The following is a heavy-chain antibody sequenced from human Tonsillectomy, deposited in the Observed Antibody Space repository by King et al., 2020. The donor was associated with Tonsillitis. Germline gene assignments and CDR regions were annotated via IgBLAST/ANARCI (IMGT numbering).Heavy chain of an antibody. CDR2: ISYDGKNK. CDR1: AFTFRTYV. Sequence: VQLVESGGGVVQPGTSLRLSCEVSAFTFRTYVLDWVRQAPGKGLGWVAVISYDGKNKVYAESVKGRFTISRDNSKNTLFMQLNSLRPEDTAVYYCAVRRDCSDSNCYNAFYIWGQGTMVTVSS. J-gene: IGHJ3*02. V-gene: IGHV3-30*04. D-gene: IGHD2-2*02. CDR3: AVRRDCSDSNCYNAFYI.